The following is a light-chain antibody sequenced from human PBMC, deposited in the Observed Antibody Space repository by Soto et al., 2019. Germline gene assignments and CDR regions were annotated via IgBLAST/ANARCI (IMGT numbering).Light chain of an antibody. CDR2: DDS. CDR3: QVCDSSSDHFYV. CDR1: NIGSKS. V-gene: IGLV3-21*02. Sequence: SYQLTQAPSVSVAPGQTYRITCGGNNIGSKSVHWYQQKPGQAPVLVVYDDSDRPSGIPERFSGSNSGNTATLTIRGVEAGDEADYYCQVCDSSSDHFYVFGTGTKVTVL. J-gene: IGLJ1*01.